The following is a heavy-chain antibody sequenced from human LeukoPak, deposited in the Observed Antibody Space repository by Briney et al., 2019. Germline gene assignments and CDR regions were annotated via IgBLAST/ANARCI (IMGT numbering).Heavy chain of an antibody. CDR1: GYTLTSYG. Sequence: ASVKVSCKASGYTLTSYGISWVRQAPGQGLEWMGWISAYNGNKNYVQKFQGRVTMTTDTSTSTAYMELTSLRSDDTAMYYCTRDLGVDTTMIFFDYWGQGTLVTVSS. J-gene: IGHJ4*02. D-gene: IGHD5-18*01. CDR3: TRDLGVDTTMIFFDY. V-gene: IGHV1-18*01. CDR2: ISAYNGNK.